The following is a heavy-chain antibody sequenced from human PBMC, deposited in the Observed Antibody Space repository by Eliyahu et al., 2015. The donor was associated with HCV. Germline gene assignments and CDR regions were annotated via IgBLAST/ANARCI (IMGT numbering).Heavy chain of an antibody. D-gene: IGHD1-26*01. CDR3: ARDREGGPSYYYYYYGMDV. Sequence: QVQLVQSGAEVKKPGASVKVSCKASGYTFTSYYMHWVRQAPGQGLEWMGIINPSGGSTSYAQKFQGRVTMTRDTSTSTVYMELSSLRSEDTAVYYCARDREGGPSYYYYYYGMDVWGQGTTVTVSS. CDR1: GYTFTSYY. V-gene: IGHV1-46*01. J-gene: IGHJ6*02. CDR2: INPSGGST.